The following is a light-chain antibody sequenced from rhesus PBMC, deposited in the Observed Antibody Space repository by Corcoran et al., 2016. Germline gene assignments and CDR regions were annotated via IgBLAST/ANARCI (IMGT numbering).Light chain of an antibody. V-gene: IGKV1-43*02. CDR3: LQYNSDTYS. CDR1: QGISSY. J-gene: IGKJ2*01. Sequence: DIQMTQSPSSLSASVGDRVTITCRASQGISSYLSWYQVKPGKTPKLLISYASTLQSGVPSRFSGSGSGTDFTLTISNLQPEDFATYYCLQYNSDTYSFGQGTKVEIK. CDR2: YAS.